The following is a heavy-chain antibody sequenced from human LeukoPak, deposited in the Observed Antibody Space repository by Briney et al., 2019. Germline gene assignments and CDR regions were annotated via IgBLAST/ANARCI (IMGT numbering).Heavy chain of an antibody. CDR2: IWNDGSNK. CDR3: ARAVGPFDY. D-gene: IGHD3/OR15-3a*01. Sequence: GGSLRLFCAASGFTFNTYDMHCPPRAPGKGLEWVAVIWNDGSNKYYADSVKGRFTIPRDNYEDTLYLQMNSLRVDDTAVYYCARAVGPFDYWGEGTLVTVSS. J-gene: IGHJ4*02. CDR1: GFTFNTYD. V-gene: IGHV3-33*01.